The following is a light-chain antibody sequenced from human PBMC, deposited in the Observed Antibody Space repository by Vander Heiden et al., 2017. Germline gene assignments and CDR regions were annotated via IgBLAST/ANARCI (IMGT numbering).Light chain of an antibody. CDR1: KLGEKY. CDR3: QAWDSSTVV. V-gene: IGLV3-1*01. J-gene: IGLJ2*01. Sequence: SYELTQPPSVSVSQGQTARITCSGDKLGEKYACWYQHKPGQSPVVVIYEDTKRPSGIPERFSGSNSGNTATLTISGTQAMDEADYYCQAWDSSTVVFGGGTKMTVL. CDR2: EDT.